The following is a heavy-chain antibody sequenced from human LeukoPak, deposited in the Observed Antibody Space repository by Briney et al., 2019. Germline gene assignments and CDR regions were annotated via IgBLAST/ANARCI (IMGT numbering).Heavy chain of an antibody. Sequence: GGSLRLSCAASGFTFSSHAMSWVRQAPGKGLEWVSAISGSGGSTYYADSVKGRFTISRDNSKNTLYLQMNSLRAEDTAVYYCAKIRGPLWFGESSDYWGQGTLVTVSS. CDR3: AKIRGPLWFGESSDY. J-gene: IGHJ4*02. CDR2: ISGSGGST. V-gene: IGHV3-23*01. D-gene: IGHD3-10*01. CDR1: GFTFSSHA.